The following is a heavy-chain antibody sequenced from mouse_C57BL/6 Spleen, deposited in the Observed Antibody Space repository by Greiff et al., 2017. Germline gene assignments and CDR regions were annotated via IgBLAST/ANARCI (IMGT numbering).Heavy chain of an antibody. V-gene: IGHV1-15*01. J-gene: IGHJ4*01. CDR2: IDPETGGT. Sequence: VQLQQSGAELVRPGASVTLSCKASGYTFTDYEMHWVKQTPVHGLEWIGAIDPETGGTAYNQKFKGKAILTADKSSSTAYMELRSLTSEDSAVYYCTRSGCYGSSSYAMDYWGQGTSVTVSS. CDR1: GYTFTDYE. D-gene: IGHD1-1*01. CDR3: TRSGCYGSSSYAMDY.